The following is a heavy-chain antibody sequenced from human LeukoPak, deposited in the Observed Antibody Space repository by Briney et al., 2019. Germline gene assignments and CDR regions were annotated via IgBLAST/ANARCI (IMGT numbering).Heavy chain of an antibody. CDR2: INWNGGST. CDR1: GFTFDNYG. V-gene: IGHV3-20*04. CDR3: ARIDTYYYDSSGYYSAFDI. D-gene: IGHD3-22*01. Sequence: PGGSLRLSCAASGFTFDNYGMSWVRQAPGKGLEWASGINWNGGSTGYADSVKGRFTISRDDAKNSLYLQMNSLRAEDTALYYCARIDTYYYDSSGYYSAFDIWGQGTIVTVSS. J-gene: IGHJ3*02.